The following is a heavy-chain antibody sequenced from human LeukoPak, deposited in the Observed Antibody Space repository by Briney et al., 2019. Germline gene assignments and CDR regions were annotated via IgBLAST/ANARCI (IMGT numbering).Heavy chain of an antibody. CDR3: AKASIAAAGTGAFDV. D-gene: IGHD6-13*01. CDR1: GFIVSSYG. J-gene: IGHJ3*01. V-gene: IGHV3-23*01. CDR2: FSATDGSA. Sequence: GGSLRLSCAASGFIVSSYGVTGLRQARGRGVEGVSAFSATDGSAQYAESGRGRLTTSRDNSKNSLYLQMNSMRDEDTAVYFCAKASIAAAGTGAFDVWGQGTMVTVSS.